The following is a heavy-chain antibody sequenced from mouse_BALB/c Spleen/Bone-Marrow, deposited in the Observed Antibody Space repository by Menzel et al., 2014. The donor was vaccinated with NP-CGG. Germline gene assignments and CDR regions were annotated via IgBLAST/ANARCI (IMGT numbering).Heavy chain of an antibody. CDR3: GSYVYGYCFDY. V-gene: IGHV14-3*02. J-gene: IGHJ2*01. D-gene: IGHD1-1*01. CDR1: GFNINDSY. Sequence: EVKLMESGAELVKPGASVKLSCTASGFNINDSYMHWVKQRPEQGLEWIGRIDPANVNTKYDPKFQGKATITADTSSNTDCLQLSRLASEDTAVYCCGSYVYGYCFDYWGQGTTLTVSS. CDR2: IDPANVNT.